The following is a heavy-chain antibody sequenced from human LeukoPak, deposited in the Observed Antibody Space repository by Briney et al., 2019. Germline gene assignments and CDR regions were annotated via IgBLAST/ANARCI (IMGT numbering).Heavy chain of an antibody. CDR3: ARLALDPWFDY. CDR1: GGSISSSSYY. CDR2: IYYSGST. Sequence: SETLSLTCTVSGGSISSSSYYWGWIRQPPGKGLEWIGSIYYSGSTYYNPSLKSRVTISVDTSKNQFSLKLSSVTAADTAVYYCARLALDPWFDYWGQGTLVTASS. J-gene: IGHJ4*02. D-gene: IGHD3-9*01. V-gene: IGHV4-39*01.